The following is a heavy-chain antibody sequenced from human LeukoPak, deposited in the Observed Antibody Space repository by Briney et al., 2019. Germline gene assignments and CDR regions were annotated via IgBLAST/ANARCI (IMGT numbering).Heavy chain of an antibody. J-gene: IGHJ4*02. V-gene: IGHV1-2*02. Sequence: ASVKVSCKASGYTFIDYYMHWVRQAPGQGLEWMGWIDPKSGGTSYAQKFQDRVAMIRDTSISTAYMELTRLRSDDTAVYYCARAYSSGWYGSTDYWGQGTLVTVCS. CDR2: IDPKSGGT. CDR1: GYTFIDYY. CDR3: ARAYSSGWYGSTDY. D-gene: IGHD6-19*01.